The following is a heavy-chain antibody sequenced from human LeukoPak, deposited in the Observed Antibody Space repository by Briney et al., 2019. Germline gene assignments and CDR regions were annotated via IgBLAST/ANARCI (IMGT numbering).Heavy chain of an antibody. Sequence: PGGSLRLSCAASGFTFSSYWMHWVRQVPGKGLVWVARINPGGSSITYADSVKGRFTISRDNSKNTLYLQMNSLRAEDTAVYYCARSSSSWYSVYAFDIWGQGTMVTVSS. V-gene: IGHV3-74*01. D-gene: IGHD6-13*01. CDR2: INPGGSSI. CDR3: ARSSSSWYSVYAFDI. CDR1: GFTFSSYW. J-gene: IGHJ3*02.